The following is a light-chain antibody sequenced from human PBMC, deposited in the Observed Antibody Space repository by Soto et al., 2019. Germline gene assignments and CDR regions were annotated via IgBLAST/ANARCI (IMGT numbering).Light chain of an antibody. V-gene: IGLV3-21*04. CDR3: QVWDSSSDPPVV. CDR1: NIGSKS. CDR2: SDS. J-gene: IGLJ2*01. Sequence: SYELTQPPSVSVAPGKTARITCGGNNIGSKSVHWYQQKPGQAPVLVIYSDSDRPSGVPERFSGSSSGNTATLTISRVEAGDEADYSCQVWDSSSDPPVVFGGGTKLTVL.